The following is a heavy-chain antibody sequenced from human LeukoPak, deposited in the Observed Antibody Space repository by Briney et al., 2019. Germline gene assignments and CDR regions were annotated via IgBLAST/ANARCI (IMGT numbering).Heavy chain of an antibody. J-gene: IGHJ4*02. Sequence: SETLSLTCTVSDGSISSYYWSWIRQPPGKGLEWIGYIYYSGSTNYNPSLKSRVTISVDTSKNQFSLKLSSVTAADTAVYYCARTDTYYYDSSGYPQRGYYFDYWGQGTLVTVSS. D-gene: IGHD3-22*01. CDR1: DGSISSYY. V-gene: IGHV4-59*01. CDR2: IYYSGST. CDR3: ARTDTYYYDSSGYPQRGYYFDY.